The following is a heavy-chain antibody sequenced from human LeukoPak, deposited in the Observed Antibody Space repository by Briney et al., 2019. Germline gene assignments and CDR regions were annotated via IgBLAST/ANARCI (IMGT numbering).Heavy chain of an antibody. D-gene: IGHD5-18*01. V-gene: IGHV3-23*01. CDR2: ISGSGGTT. CDR3: AKWIQLWSKAFDI. CDR1: GFTFSSYA. J-gene: IGHJ3*02. Sequence: PGGSLRLSCAASGFTFSSYAMSWVRQAPGKGLEWVSAISGSGGTTYYADSVKGRFTISRDNSKNTLYLQMNSLRAEDTAVYYCAKWIQLWSKAFDIWGQGTMVTVSS.